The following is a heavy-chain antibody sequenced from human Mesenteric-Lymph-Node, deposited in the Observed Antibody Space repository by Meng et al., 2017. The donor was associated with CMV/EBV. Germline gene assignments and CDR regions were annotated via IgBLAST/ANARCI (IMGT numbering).Heavy chain of an antibody. CDR2: INHGGRT. J-gene: IGHJ5*02. D-gene: IGHD1/OR15-1a*01. CDR3: ARGRTVNT. Sequence: TLSLTCAVYIGSFSDSYWNWIRQPPGKGLEWIGEINHGGRTNYNPSLKSRVTISVDTSKNQFSLKLTSVTAADTGVYYCARGRTVNTWGQGTLVTVSS. V-gene: IGHV4-34*01. CDR1: IGSFSDSY.